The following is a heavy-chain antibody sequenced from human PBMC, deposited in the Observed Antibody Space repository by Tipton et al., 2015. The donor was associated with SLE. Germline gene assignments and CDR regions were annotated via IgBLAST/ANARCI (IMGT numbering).Heavy chain of an antibody. Sequence: SLRLSCTVSGFTFTNAWMRWVRQAPGKGLEWVSVIYVPGDTYYADSVKGRFTISRDNSENTVYLDMLSLRADDTAMYYCAGASWSYGFFDYWGQRTLVTVS. CDR1: GFTFTNAW. CDR2: IYVPGDT. V-gene: IGHV3-53*01. D-gene: IGHD3-10*01. J-gene: IGHJ4*02. CDR3: AGASWSYGFFDY.